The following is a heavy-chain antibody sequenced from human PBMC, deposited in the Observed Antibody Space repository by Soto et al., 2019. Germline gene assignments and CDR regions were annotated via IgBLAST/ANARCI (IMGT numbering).Heavy chain of an antibody. CDR2: VNSDGSVT. Sequence: EVQLVESGGGLVQPGGSLRLSCAASGFTFSGYWMHWVRQAPGKGLVWVSRVNSDGSVTNYADSVKGRFTISRDNAKNTLYLQMNSLRAEDTAVYYCVRAYGGSGWYPVWGQGTLLTVSS. D-gene: IGHD6-19*01. V-gene: IGHV3-74*01. CDR1: GFTFSGYW. J-gene: IGHJ4*02. CDR3: VRAYGGSGWYPV.